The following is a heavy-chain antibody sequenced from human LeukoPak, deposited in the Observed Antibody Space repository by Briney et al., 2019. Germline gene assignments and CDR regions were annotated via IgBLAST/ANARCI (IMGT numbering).Heavy chain of an antibody. Sequence: GASVKVSCKASGGTFSSYAISWVRQAPGQGLEWMGRIIPILGIANYAQKFQGRVTITADKSTSTAYMELSSLRSEDTAVYYCARDNPPYYFDYWGQGTLVTVSS. V-gene: IGHV1-69*04. CDR1: GGTFSSYA. CDR3: ARDNPPYYFDY. D-gene: IGHD1-14*01. J-gene: IGHJ4*02. CDR2: IIPILGIA.